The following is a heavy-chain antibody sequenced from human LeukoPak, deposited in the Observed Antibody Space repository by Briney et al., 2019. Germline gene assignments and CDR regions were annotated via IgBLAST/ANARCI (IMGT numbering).Heavy chain of an antibody. CDR2: ISASGGST. D-gene: IGHD5-24*01. CDR3: AKDSTWDGYNL. J-gene: IGHJ4*02. V-gene: IGHV3-23*01. Sequence: PGGTLRLSCAASGFTFNTYVMSWLRPAPGKGLEWVSAISASGGSTYYADSVKGRFSISRDNSKNTLYLQMNSLRADDTAVYYCAKDSTWDGYNLWGQGTLVTVSS. CDR1: GFTFNTYV.